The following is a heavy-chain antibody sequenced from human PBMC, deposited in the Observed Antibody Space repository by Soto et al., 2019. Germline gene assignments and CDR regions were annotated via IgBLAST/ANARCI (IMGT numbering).Heavy chain of an antibody. V-gene: IGHV4-59*01. CDR2: IYYSGST. D-gene: IGHD3-10*01. CDR1: GGSISSYY. CDR3: ARGIWTMTRGAYYFDY. Sequence: SETLSLTCTVSGGSISSYYWSWIRQPPGKGLEWIGYIYYSGSTNYNPSLKSRVTMSVDTSKNQFSLKLSSVTAADTAVYYCARGIWTMTRGAYYFDYWGPGTLVTVSS. J-gene: IGHJ4*02.